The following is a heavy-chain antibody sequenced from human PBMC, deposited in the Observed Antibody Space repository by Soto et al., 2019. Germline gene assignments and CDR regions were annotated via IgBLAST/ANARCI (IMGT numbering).Heavy chain of an antibody. Sequence: QVQLQESGPGLVKPSETLSLTCTVSGGSISSYYWSWIRQPPGKGLEWIGYIYYSGSTNYNPSLKSRATISVDTSKNQFSLKLSSVTAADTAVYYCARVRRDGYNDAFDIWGQGTMVTVSS. J-gene: IGHJ3*02. D-gene: IGHD5-12*01. CDR1: GGSISSYY. V-gene: IGHV4-59*08. CDR3: ARVRRDGYNDAFDI. CDR2: IYYSGST.